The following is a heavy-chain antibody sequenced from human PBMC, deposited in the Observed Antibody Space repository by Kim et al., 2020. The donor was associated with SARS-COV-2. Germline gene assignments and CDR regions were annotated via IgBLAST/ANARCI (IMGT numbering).Heavy chain of an antibody. CDR2: IYYSGST. D-gene: IGHD3-22*01. J-gene: IGHJ4*02. CDR1: GGSISSSSYY. V-gene: IGHV4-39*01. Sequence: SETLSLTCTVSGGSISSSSYYWGWIRQPPGKGLEWIGSIYYSGSTYYNPSLKSRVTISVDTSKNQFSLKLSSVTAADTAVYYCARLPSLDETYYYDSSGYYGLDYWGQGTLVTVSS. CDR3: ARLPSLDETYYYDSSGYYGLDY.